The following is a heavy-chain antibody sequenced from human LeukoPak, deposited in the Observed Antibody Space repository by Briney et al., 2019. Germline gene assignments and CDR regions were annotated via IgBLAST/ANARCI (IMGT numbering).Heavy chain of an antibody. V-gene: IGHV4-34*01. D-gene: IGHD3-10*01. CDR1: GGSFSGYY. CDR2: INHSGST. J-gene: IGHJ4*02. Sequence: SETLSLTCAVYGGSFSGYYWSWIRQPPGKGLEWIGEINHSGSTNYNPSLKSRVTISVDTSKNQFSLKLSSVTAADTAVYYCARVFYGSGSYYNFDYWGQGTLVTVSS. CDR3: ARVFYGSGSYYNFDY.